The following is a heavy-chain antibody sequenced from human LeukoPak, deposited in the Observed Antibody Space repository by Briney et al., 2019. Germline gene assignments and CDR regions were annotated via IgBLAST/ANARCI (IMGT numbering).Heavy chain of an antibody. CDR1: GYTFTSYD. D-gene: IGHD5-18*01. Sequence: ASVKVSCKASGYTFTSYDINWVRQATGQGLEWMGWINPNSGGTNYAQKFQGRVTMTRDTSISTAYMELSRLRSDDTAVYYCARDIVDTAMVIWFDPWGQGTLVTVSS. J-gene: IGHJ5*02. CDR2: INPNSGGT. CDR3: ARDIVDTAMVIWFDP. V-gene: IGHV1-2*02.